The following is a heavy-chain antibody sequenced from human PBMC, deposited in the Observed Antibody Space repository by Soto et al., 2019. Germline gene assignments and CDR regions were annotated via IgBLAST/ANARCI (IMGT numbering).Heavy chain of an antibody. CDR3: ARKKGYSYGPHYFDY. CDR1: GGSISSGGYY. CDR2: IYYSGST. V-gene: IGHV4-31*03. J-gene: IGHJ4*02. Sequence: QVQLQESGPGLVKPSQTLSLTCTVSGGSISSGGYYWSWIRQHPGKGLEWIGYIYYSGSTFYTPTLKSRVTISVYTSKNQFSLNLSSVTAADTAVYYCARKKGYSYGPHYFDYWGQGTLVTVSS. D-gene: IGHD5-18*01.